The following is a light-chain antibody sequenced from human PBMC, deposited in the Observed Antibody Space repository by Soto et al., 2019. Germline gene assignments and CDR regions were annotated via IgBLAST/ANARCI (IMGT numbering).Light chain of an antibody. CDR3: QQYNSWPLT. Sequence: EIVLTQSPATLSLSPGERATLSCRASQSVSSYLAWYQQKPGQAPRLLIYDASNRATGIPARFSGSGSGTDFTLTISSLEPEDFAVYCCQQYNSWPLTFGGGTKVDIK. CDR1: QSVSSY. CDR2: DAS. V-gene: IGKV3-11*01. J-gene: IGKJ4*01.